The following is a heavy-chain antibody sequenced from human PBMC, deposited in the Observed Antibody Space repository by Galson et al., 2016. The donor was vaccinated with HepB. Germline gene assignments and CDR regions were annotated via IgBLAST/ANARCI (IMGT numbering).Heavy chain of an antibody. Sequence: SVKVSCKASGYTFTDYYIHWVRQAPGQGLEWMGWINPSYGGTKYAQNFQGRVTMTRDTSANTAYMELRRLRFDDTAVFYCARVGRPQHYSNYHYMDVWGKGTTVTVSS. D-gene: IGHD2-15*01. CDR2: INPSYGGT. CDR1: GYTFTDYY. CDR3: ARVGRPQHYSNYHYMDV. J-gene: IGHJ6*03. V-gene: IGHV1-2*02.